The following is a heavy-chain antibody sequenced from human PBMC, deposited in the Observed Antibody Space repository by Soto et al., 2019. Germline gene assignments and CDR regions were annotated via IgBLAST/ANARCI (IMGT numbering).Heavy chain of an antibody. CDR3: ARGAYGDYAY. J-gene: IGHJ4*02. Sequence: SETLSLTCTVSGASISSGGYYWRWFRQHPGKGLEWIGYIYYTGTTDYNPSLKSRVTISIDTSETQFSLNLSSVTAADTAVYYCARGAYGDYAYWGQGTLVTVSS. CDR2: IYYTGTT. V-gene: IGHV4-31*03. CDR1: GASISSGGYY. D-gene: IGHD4-17*01.